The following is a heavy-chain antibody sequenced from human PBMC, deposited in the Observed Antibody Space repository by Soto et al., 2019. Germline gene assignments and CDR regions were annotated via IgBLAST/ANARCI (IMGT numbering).Heavy chain of an antibody. CDR1: GGTFSNYA. D-gene: IGHD3-22*01. V-gene: IGHV1-69*06. CDR3: ASAYYYDSSGYYPPFDY. CDR2: IIPIFGTR. J-gene: IGHJ4*02. Sequence: QVQLVQSGAEVKKPGSSVKVSCKASGGTFSNYAITWVRQAPGQGLEWMGGIIPIFGTRNYAQKFQGRVTITADKSTCTAYMELSSLRSEDTAVYFCASAYYYDSSGYYPPFDYWGQGTLVTVSS.